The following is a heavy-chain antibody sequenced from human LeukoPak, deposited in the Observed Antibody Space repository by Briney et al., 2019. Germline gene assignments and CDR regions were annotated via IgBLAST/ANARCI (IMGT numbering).Heavy chain of an antibody. Sequence: ASVKVSCKASGYTFTGYYMHWVRQAPGQGLEWMGWINPNSGGTNYAQKFQGRVTMTRDTSISTAYMELSRLRSDDTAVYYCVRVPYYYDSSGYYGRGFDYWGQGTLVTVSS. CDR1: GYTFTGYY. D-gene: IGHD3-22*01. V-gene: IGHV1-2*02. J-gene: IGHJ4*02. CDR2: INPNSGGT. CDR3: VRVPYYYDSSGYYGRGFDY.